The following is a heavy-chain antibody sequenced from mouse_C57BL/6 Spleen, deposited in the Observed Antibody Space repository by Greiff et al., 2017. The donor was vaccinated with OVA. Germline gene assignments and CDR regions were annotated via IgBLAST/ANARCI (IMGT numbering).Heavy chain of an antibody. CDR2: ISYSGST. D-gene: IGHD2-5*01. J-gene: IGHJ3*01. CDR3: ARDSNYGEFAY. Sequence: EVQLVESGPGMVKPSQSLSLTCTVTGYSITSGYDWHWIRHFPGNKLEWMGYISYSGSTNYNPSLKSRISITHDPSKNHFFLKLNSVTTEDTATYYCARDSNYGEFAYWGQGTLVTVSA. CDR1: GYSITSGYD. V-gene: IGHV3-1*01.